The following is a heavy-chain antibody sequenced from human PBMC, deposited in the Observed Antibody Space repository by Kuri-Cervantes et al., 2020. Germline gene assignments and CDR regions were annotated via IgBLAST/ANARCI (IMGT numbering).Heavy chain of an antibody. D-gene: IGHD6-13*01. CDR1: GFTFSDYY. Sequence: GESLKISCAASGFTFSDYYMSWIRQAPAQGLEWISYISSRGTTIYYADSVKGRFTISRDNAKNSLYLQMNSLRAEGTAVYYCARGRRIAAAGTRYYGMDVWGQGTTVTVSS. CDR2: ISSRGTTI. J-gene: IGHJ6*02. CDR3: ARGRRIAAAGTRYYGMDV. V-gene: IGHV3-11*01.